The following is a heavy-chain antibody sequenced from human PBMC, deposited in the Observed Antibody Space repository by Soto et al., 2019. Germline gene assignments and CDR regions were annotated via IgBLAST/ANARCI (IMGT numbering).Heavy chain of an antibody. J-gene: IGHJ3*02. CDR1: GFTFSSYA. D-gene: IGHD6-6*01. CDR2: ISGSGGST. Sequence: GGSLRLSCAASGFTFSSYAMSWVRQAPGKGLEWVSAISGSGGSTYYADSVKGRFTISRDNSKNTLYLQMNSLRAEDTAVYYCAKDEDAAGEQLAGAFDIWGQGTMVTVSS. V-gene: IGHV3-23*01. CDR3: AKDEDAAGEQLAGAFDI.